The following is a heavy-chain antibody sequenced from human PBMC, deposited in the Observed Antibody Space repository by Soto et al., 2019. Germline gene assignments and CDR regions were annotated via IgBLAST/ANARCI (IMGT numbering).Heavy chain of an antibody. D-gene: IGHD1-26*01. CDR2: VTGTSLTT. V-gene: IGHV3-23*01. CDR3: AKDGRIVGSTRSELDLDY. CDR1: GFTFSNFA. Sequence: GGSLRLSCAASGFTFSNFAMYWVRQAPGKGLEWVSTVTGTSLTTYYADSVKGRFTISRDNSKNTLYLQMNSLRAEDTAVYYCAKDGRIVGSTRSELDLDYWGQGTPVTVSS. J-gene: IGHJ4*02.